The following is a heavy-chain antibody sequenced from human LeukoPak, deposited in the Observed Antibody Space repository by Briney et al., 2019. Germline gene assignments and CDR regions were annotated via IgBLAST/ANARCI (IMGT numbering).Heavy chain of an antibody. CDR3: ARGVKYSSSSGYYYYYMDV. J-gene: IGHJ6*03. V-gene: IGHV4-34*01. D-gene: IGHD6-6*01. CDR1: GGSFSGYY. CDR2: INHSGST. Sequence: SETLSLTCAVYGGSFSGYYWSWIRQPPGKGLEWIGEINHSGSTNYNPSLKSRVTISVDTSKNQFSLKLSSVTAADTAVYYRARGVKYSSSSGYYYYYMDVWGKGTTVTVSS.